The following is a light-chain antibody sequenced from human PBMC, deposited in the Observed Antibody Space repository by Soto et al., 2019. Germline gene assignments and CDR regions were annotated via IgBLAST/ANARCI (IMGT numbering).Light chain of an antibody. Sequence: EIVLTQSPGTVSLSPGERATLSCRTSQSVGSDYLAWYQQKPGRSPRLLIYGASSRATGIPDRFSGSGSGTDFTLTISRLEPEDLAVYYCQQYGNSPWTFGQGTKVEIK. CDR1: QSVGSDY. CDR3: QQYGNSPWT. V-gene: IGKV3-20*01. J-gene: IGKJ1*01. CDR2: GAS.